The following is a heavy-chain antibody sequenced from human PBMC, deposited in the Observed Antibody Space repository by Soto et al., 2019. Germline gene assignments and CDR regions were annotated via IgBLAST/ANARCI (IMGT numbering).Heavy chain of an antibody. CDR1: GFTFSHSG. J-gene: IGHJ4*02. D-gene: IGHD3-3*01. CDR2: IRSNAHNYAT. CDR3: APSLCDLGSVYFCW. Sequence: PGGSLRLSCAASGFTFSHSGIHWVRQASGKGLEWLGRIRSNAHNYATAYAASVEGRFTISRDDSRDTAFLQMNSLGTEDTAVYYCAPSLCDLGSVYFCWWCPEPLLPVSS. V-gene: IGHV3-73*01.